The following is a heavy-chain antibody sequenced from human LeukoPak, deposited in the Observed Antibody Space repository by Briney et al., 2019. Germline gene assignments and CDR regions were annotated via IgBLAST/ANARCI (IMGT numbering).Heavy chain of an antibody. D-gene: IGHD3-9*01. CDR1: GGSFSGYY. J-gene: IGHJ6*04. V-gene: IGHV4-34*01. CDR3: ARGRGYDILTGPNYYYYYGMDV. Sequence: SETLSLTCAVYGGSFSGYYWSWIRQPPGKGLEWIGEINHSGSTNYNPSLKSRVTISVDTSKNQFSLKLSSVTAADTAVYYRARGRGYDILTGPNYYYYYGMDVWGKGTTVTVSS. CDR2: INHSGST.